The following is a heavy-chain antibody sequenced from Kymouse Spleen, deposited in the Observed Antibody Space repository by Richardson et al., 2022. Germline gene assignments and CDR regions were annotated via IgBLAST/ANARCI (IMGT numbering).Heavy chain of an antibody. CDR1: GGSFSGYY. Sequence: QVQLQQWGAGLLKPSETLSLTCAVYGGSFSGYYWSWIRQPPGKGLEWIGEINHSGSTNYNPSLKSRVTISVDTSKNQFSLKLSSVTAADTAVYYCARDRLRYFDWLSPHYYGMDVWGQGTTVTVSS. J-gene: IGHJ6*02. CDR2: INHSGST. CDR3: ARDRLRYFDWLSPHYYGMDV. D-gene: IGHD3-9*01. V-gene: IGHV4-34*01.